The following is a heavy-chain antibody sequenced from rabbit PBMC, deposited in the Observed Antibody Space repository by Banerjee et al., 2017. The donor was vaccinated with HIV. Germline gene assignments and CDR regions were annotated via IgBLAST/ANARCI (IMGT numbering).Heavy chain of an antibody. Sequence: QEQLEESGGDLVKPEGSLTLTCTASGFSFSSSYWIYWVRQAPGKGLEWIACIYTGSSGSTYYASWAKGRFTISKTSSTTVTLQMTSLTAADTATYFCARRSSVSGADYYPLWGPGTLVTVS. J-gene: IGHJ6*01. CDR1: GFSFSSSYW. V-gene: IGHV1S45*01. CDR2: IYTGSSGST. CDR3: ARRSSVSGADYYPL. D-gene: IGHD1-1*01.